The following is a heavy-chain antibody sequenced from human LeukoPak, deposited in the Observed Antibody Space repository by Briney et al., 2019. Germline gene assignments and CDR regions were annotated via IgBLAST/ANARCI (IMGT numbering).Heavy chain of an antibody. V-gene: IGHV4-30-2*01. CDR3: ASLRGDYDAFDI. Sequence: PSQTLSLTCAVSGGSISSGGYSWSWIRQPPGKGLEWIGYIYHSGSTYYNPSLKSRVTISVDRSKNQFSLKLSSVTAADTAVYYCASLRGDYDAFDIWGQGTMVTVSS. D-gene: IGHD4-17*01. J-gene: IGHJ3*02. CDR1: GGSISSGGYS. CDR2: IYHSGST.